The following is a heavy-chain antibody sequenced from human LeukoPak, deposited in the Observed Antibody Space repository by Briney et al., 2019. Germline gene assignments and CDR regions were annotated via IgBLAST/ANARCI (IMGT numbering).Heavy chain of an antibody. D-gene: IGHD4-17*01. CDR2: ISYDGSNK. J-gene: IGHJ4*02. Sequence: PGGSLRLSCAASGFTFSSYAMHWVRQAPGKGLEWVAVISYDGSNKYYADSVKGRFTISRDNSKNTLYLQMNSLRAEDTAVYYCARADYGDYGSEYYFDYWGQGTLVTVSS. CDR1: GFTFSSYA. CDR3: ARADYGDYGSEYYFDY. V-gene: IGHV3-30*04.